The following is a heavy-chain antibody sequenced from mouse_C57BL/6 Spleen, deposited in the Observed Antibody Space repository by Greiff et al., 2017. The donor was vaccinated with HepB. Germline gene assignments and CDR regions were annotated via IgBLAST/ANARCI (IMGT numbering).Heavy chain of an antibody. V-gene: IGHV5-17*01. D-gene: IGHD2-3*01. J-gene: IGHJ4*01. CDR1: GFTFSDYG. CDR2: ISSGSSTI. CDR3: AREGLLYAMDY. Sequence: DVHLVESGGGLVKPGGSLKLSCAASGFTFSDYGMHWVRQAPEKGLEWVAYISSGSSTIYYADTVKGRFTISRDNAKNTLFLQMTSLRSEDTAMYYCAREGLLYAMDYWGQGTSVTVSS.